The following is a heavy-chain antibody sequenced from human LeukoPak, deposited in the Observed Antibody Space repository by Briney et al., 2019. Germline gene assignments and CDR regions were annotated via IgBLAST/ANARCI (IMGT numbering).Heavy chain of an antibody. CDR1: GYTFTSYY. CDR3: ARDMTVRGVITPFFGY. J-gene: IGHJ4*02. V-gene: IGHV1-46*01. Sequence: ASVKVSCKASGYTFTSYYMHWVRQAPGQGLEWMGIINPSGGSTSYAQKFQGRVTMTRDMSTSTVYMELSSLRSEDTAVCYCARDMTVRGVITPFFGYRGQGTLVTVSS. CDR2: INPSGGST. D-gene: IGHD3-10*01.